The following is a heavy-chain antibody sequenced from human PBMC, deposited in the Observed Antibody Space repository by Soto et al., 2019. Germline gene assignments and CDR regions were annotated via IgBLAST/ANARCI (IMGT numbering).Heavy chain of an antibody. CDR3: VKVGHYYDILTGYYNY. D-gene: IGHD3-9*01. J-gene: IGHJ4*02. Sequence: GGSLRLSCSASGFTFSSYAMHWVRQAPGKGLEYVSAISSNGGSTYYADSVKGRFTISRDNSKNTLYLQMSSLRAEDTAVYYCVKVGHYYDILTGYYNYWGQGTLVTVSS. CDR2: ISSNGGST. V-gene: IGHV3-64D*09. CDR1: GFTFSSYA.